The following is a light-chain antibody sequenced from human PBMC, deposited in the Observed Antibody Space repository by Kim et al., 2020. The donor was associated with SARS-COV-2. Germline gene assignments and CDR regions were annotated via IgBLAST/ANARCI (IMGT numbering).Light chain of an antibody. V-gene: IGKV3D-15*01. CDR3: QQYHAWPPIT. CDR2: GAS. CDR1: QSINTN. J-gene: IGKJ5*01. Sequence: EIVMTQSPATLSLSPGGRATLSCRASQSINTNLAWYQHKPGQTPRLLIYGASSRATGILARFSGSGSGTEFTLTISSLQSEDSAVYYCQQYHAWPPITFGQGTRLEIK.